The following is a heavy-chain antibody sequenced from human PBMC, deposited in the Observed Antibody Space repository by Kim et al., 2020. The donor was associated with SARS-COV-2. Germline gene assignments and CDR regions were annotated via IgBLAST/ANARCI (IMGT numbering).Heavy chain of an antibody. Sequence: SPTRRNRVSISVETSKNQFSLNLSSVAAADTAVYYCTRQYSGYARGAFDIWGQGTMVTVSS. J-gene: IGHJ3*02. V-gene: IGHV4-39*01. CDR3: TRQYSGYARGAFDI. D-gene: IGHD5-12*01.